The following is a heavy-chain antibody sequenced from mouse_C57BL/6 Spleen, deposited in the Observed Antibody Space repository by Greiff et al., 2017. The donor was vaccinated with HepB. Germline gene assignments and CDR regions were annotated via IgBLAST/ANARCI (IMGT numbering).Heavy chain of an antibody. J-gene: IGHJ1*03. CDR3: ARGGDIITTVVEPYWYFDV. V-gene: IGHV1-22*01. CDR1: GYTFTDYN. Sequence: EVQLQQSGPELVKPGASVKMSCKASGYTFTDYNMHWVKQSHGKSLEWIGYINPNNGGTSYNQKFKGKATLTVNKSSSTAYMELRSLTSDDSAVYYCARGGDIITTVVEPYWYFDVWGTGTTVTVSS. CDR2: INPNNGGT. D-gene: IGHD1-1*01.